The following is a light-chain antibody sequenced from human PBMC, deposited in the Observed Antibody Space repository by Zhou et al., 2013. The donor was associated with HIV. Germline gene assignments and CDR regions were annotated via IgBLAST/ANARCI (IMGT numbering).Light chain of an antibody. CDR1: QRITNN. CDR2: SAS. J-gene: IGKJ2*01. Sequence: EIVMTQSPGTLSLSAGERATLSCRATQRITNNFLAWYQQKPGQAPRLLISSASTRATGVPVRFSGSGSGTEFTLSIANLQSEDVAVYYCQQRSNWPPRYTFGQGTKLEIK. V-gene: IGKV3-15*01. CDR3: QQRSNWPPRYT.